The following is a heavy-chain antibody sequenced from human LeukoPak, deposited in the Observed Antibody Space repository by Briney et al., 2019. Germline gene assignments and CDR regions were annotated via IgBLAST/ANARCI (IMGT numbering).Heavy chain of an antibody. CDR1: GFTFGSYV. D-gene: IGHD6-19*01. CDR2: ISGSGGST. CDR3: ARAHPSSGWYAFFDY. V-gene: IGHV3-23*01. Sequence: GGSLRLSCAASGFTFGSYVMSWVRQAPGKGLEWVSGISGSGGSTKYADSVKGRFTISRDNSKNTLYLQMNSLRAEDTAVYYCARAHPSSGWYAFFDYWGQGTLVTVSS. J-gene: IGHJ4*02.